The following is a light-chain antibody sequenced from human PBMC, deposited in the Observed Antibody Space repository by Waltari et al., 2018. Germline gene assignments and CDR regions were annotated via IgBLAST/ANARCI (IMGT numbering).Light chain of an antibody. V-gene: IGKV4-1*01. CDR3: QQYYTTPWT. CDR2: LAS. Sequence: DIVMTQSPDSLTVSLGARATINCKSSQSVLYSSINKNYLAWYQQTPGQPPKLLIYLASTRDSGVPDRFSGSGSGTDFTLTISSLQAEDVAVYYCQQYYTTPWTFGQGTQVEIK. CDR1: QSVLYSSINKNY. J-gene: IGKJ1*01.